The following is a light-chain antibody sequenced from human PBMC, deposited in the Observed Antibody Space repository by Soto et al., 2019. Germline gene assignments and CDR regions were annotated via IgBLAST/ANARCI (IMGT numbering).Light chain of an antibody. CDR3: QQFDNLPLT. J-gene: IGKJ5*01. Sequence: DIQMTQSPSSLSASVGDRVTIICQASQDINNYLNWYQQKPGKAPKLLIYDSSNLEIGVPSRFSGSRYGTRVSFTISSLQPEDIATYYCQQFDNLPLTFGQGTRLDIK. CDR2: DSS. CDR1: QDINNY. V-gene: IGKV1-33*01.